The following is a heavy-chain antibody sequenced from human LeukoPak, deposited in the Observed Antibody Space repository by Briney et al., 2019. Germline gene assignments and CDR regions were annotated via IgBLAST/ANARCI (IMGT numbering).Heavy chain of an antibody. D-gene: IGHD3-22*01. CDR3: ARGPYSYDSSGAFDI. Sequence: PPETLSLTCTVSGDSISSGDYYWSWIRQPAGKGLEWIGRISSSGSTNYNPSLKSRVTISVDTSKNQFSLKLSSVTAADTAVYFCARGPYSYDSSGAFDIWGQGTMVTVSS. CDR2: ISSSGST. CDR1: GDSISSGDYY. J-gene: IGHJ3*02. V-gene: IGHV4-61*02.